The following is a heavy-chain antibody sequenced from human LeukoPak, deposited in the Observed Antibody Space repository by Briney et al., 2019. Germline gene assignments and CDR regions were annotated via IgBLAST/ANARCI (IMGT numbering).Heavy chain of an antibody. J-gene: IGHJ1*01. CDR3: ARRRYYDSTGYLD. D-gene: IGHD3-22*01. CDR1: GGYISSSSYY. Sequence: PSETLSLTCSVSGGYISSSSYYWGWIRQPPGKGLEWIGDIYYTGSTYYNSSLKSRLTVSIDTSKNQFSLKLASLTAADTGVYYCARRRYYDSTGYLDWGQGTRITVSS. V-gene: IGHV4-39*01. CDR2: IYYTGST.